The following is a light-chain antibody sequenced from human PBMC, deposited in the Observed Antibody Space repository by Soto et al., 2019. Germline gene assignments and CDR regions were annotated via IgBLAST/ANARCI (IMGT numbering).Light chain of an antibody. J-gene: IGKJ1*01. CDR2: VAS. V-gene: IGKV1-27*01. CDR1: QDISNY. Sequence: DIQMTQSPSSLSASVGDRVTITCRASQDISNYLAWYQQKSGKVPKLLIHVASTLPSGVPSRFSGSGSGTDFTLTISSLQPEDVATYYCQQYNSAPWTFGQGTNVDIK. CDR3: QQYNSAPWT.